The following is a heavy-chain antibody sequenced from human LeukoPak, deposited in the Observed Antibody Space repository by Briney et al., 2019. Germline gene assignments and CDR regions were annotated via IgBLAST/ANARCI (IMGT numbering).Heavy chain of an antibody. V-gene: IGHV3-21*01. Sequence: GGSLRLSCAASGFTFNNYGMNWVRQAPGKGLEWVSFITSSSSYVYYADSVKGRFTISGDNAKNSLFLQMNSLRAEDTAVYYCARESIVIVPAPMDVWGQGTTVTVSS. CDR3: ARESIVIVPAPMDV. CDR2: ITSSSSYV. J-gene: IGHJ6*02. CDR1: GFTFNNYG. D-gene: IGHD2-2*01.